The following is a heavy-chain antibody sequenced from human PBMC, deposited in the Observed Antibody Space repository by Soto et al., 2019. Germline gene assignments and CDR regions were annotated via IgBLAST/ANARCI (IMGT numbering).Heavy chain of an antibody. CDR1: GYTSTSYG. V-gene: IGHV1-18*01. CDR3: SRGLGYYDFWSGYVGALDGMDV. J-gene: IGHJ6*02. Sequence: ASVKVSCKASGYTSTSYGISWVRQAPGQGLEWMGWISAYNCNTNYAQKLQGRVTMTTDTSTSTAYMDLRSLRSDDTAVYYCSRGLGYYDFWSGYVGALDGMDVWGQGTTVTVSS. CDR2: ISAYNCNT. D-gene: IGHD3-3*01.